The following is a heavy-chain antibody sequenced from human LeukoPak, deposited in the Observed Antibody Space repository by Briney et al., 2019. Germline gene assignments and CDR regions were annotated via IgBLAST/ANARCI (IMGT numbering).Heavy chain of an antibody. CDR2: MNTNSGNT. J-gene: IGHJ4*02. Sequence: ASVKVSCKASGYTFTNFDINWVRQATGQGLEWMAWMNTNSGNTGYAQKFQGRLTVTRDTSISTVYMELTSLTSEDTAVYYCTRGDHWSQGTLVTVSS. CDR1: GYTFTNFD. V-gene: IGHV1-8*01. CDR3: TRGDH.